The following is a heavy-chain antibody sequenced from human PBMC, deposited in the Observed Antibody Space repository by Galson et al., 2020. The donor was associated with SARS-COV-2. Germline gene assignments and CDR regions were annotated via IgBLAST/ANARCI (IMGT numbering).Heavy chain of an antibody. J-gene: IGHJ6*02. CDR3: AREVESNYKYVMDV. Sequence: ASVKVSCKASGYSFSTYGVNWVRQAPGQGLEWMGWISTYNGNTIYAQKFQGRVTMTTDTSTSTAYMEVRSLRSDDTAVYYCAREVESNYKYVMDVWGQGTTVTVSS. CDR2: ISTYNGNT. CDR1: GYSFSTYG. V-gene: IGHV1-18*01. D-gene: IGHD3-10*01.